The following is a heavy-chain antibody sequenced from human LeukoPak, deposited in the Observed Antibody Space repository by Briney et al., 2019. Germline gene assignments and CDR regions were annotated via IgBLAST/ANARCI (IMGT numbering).Heavy chain of an antibody. CDR2: ISGSGGST. CDR1: GFTFSSYA. Sequence: GGSLRLSCAASGFTFSSYAMSWVRQAPGKGLEWVSAISGSGGSTYYADSVKGRFTISRDNSKNTLYLQMNSLRAEDTAVYYCGVQTTSGYCYYGMDVWGQGTTVTVSS. J-gene: IGHJ6*02. V-gene: IGHV3-23*01. D-gene: IGHD4/OR15-4a*01. CDR3: GVQTTSGYCYYGMDV.